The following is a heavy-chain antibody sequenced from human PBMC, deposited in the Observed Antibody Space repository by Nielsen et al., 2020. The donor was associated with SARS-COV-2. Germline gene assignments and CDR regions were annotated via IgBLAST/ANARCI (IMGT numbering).Heavy chain of an antibody. CDR3: ARDDTVTMYYYSYYGMDV. CDR1: GYTFTGYY. J-gene: IGHJ6*02. Sequence: ASVKVSCKASGYTFTGYYMHWVRQAPGQGLEWMGIINTSDGSATYAQNFQGRVTMTRDTSTRTVYMEVRSLRSEDTAVYYCARDDTVTMYYYSYYGMDVWGQGTTVTVSS. CDR2: INTSDGSA. V-gene: IGHV1-46*01. D-gene: IGHD4-17*01.